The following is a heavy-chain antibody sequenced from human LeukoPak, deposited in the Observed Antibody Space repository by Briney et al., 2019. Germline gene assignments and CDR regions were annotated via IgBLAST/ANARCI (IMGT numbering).Heavy chain of an antibody. J-gene: IGHJ4*02. V-gene: IGHV4-38-2*01. CDR2: KFHSGRT. CDR1: DYSISSGYY. D-gene: IGHD1-1*01. CDR3: ARFHNDNGDY. Sequence: PSETLSLACAVSDYSISSGYYWGWIRQPPGKGLEWIGSKFHSGRTYYNTALTSRITKPLDNTKNHFSMKLCYVTDTDTAVYYCARFHNDNGDYCGQGALVTVSS.